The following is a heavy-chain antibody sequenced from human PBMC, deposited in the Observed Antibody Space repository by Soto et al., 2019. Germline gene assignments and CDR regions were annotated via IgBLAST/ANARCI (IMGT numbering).Heavy chain of an antibody. V-gene: IGHV1-3*01. CDR1: GYTFTSYA. Sequence: SVKVSCKASGYTFTSYAMHWVRQAPGQRLEWMGWINAGNGNTKYSQKFQGRVTITRDTSASTAYMELSSLRSEDTAVYYCARVGSIAARPGWYYGMDAWGHGPTVT. CDR3: ARVGSIAARPGWYYGMDA. CDR2: INAGNGNT. J-gene: IGHJ6*02. D-gene: IGHD6-6*01.